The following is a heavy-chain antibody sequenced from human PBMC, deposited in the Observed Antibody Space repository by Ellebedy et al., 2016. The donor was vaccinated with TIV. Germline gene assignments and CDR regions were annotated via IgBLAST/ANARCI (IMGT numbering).Heavy chain of an antibody. V-gene: IGHV3-7*01. Sequence: GESLKISXAASGLTLSSYWMGWVRQAPGKGPEWVANIKKDGSEKNYVDSVKGRFTISRDNAKNSLYLQMNSLRDEDTAVYYCAIDAYSRSLYWGQGTLVTVSS. CDR3: AIDAYSRSLY. CDR2: IKKDGSEK. CDR1: GLTLSSYW. J-gene: IGHJ4*02. D-gene: IGHD6-6*01.